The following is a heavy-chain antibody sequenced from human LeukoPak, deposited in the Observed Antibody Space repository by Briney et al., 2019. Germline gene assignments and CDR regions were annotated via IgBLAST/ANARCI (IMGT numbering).Heavy chain of an antibody. CDR2: IKQDGSEK. Sequence: GGSLRLSCAASGFTFSSYLMSWVRQAPGKGLEWVANIKQDGSEKYYVDSVKGRFTISRDNAKNSLYLQMNSLRAEDTAVYYCARDITIFGEWGQGTLVTVSS. J-gene: IGHJ4*02. V-gene: IGHV3-7*01. CDR1: GFTFSSYL. CDR3: ARDITIFGE. D-gene: IGHD3-3*01.